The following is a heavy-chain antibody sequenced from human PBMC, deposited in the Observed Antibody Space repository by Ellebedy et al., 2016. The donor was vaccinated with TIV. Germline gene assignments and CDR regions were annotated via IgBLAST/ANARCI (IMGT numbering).Heavy chain of an antibody. D-gene: IGHD6-6*01. V-gene: IGHV3-66*01. Sequence: PGGSLRLSCAASGFTVSNNYMRWVRQAPGKGLEWVSLIYSTGDIHYADFVKGRFTISRDNSKNTLYLQMNSLRVEDTAVYYCARDGGAARTAPPDYWGQGTLVTVSS. CDR1: GFTVSNNY. J-gene: IGHJ4*02. CDR2: IYSTGDI. CDR3: ARDGGAARTAPPDY.